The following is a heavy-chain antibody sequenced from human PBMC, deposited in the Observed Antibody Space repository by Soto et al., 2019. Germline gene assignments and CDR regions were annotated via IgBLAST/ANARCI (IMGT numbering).Heavy chain of an antibody. CDR1: GFTFSSYG. J-gene: IGHJ6*02. D-gene: IGHD4-4*01. Sequence: QVQLVESGGGVVQPGRSLRLSCAASGFTFSSYGMHWVRQAPGKGLEWVAVIWYDGSNKYYADSVKGRFTISRDNSKNTLYLQMNSLRAEDTAVYYCASPVVHDYSTIGGGMDVWGQGTTVTVSS. CDR2: IWYDGSNK. V-gene: IGHV3-33*01. CDR3: ASPVVHDYSTIGGGMDV.